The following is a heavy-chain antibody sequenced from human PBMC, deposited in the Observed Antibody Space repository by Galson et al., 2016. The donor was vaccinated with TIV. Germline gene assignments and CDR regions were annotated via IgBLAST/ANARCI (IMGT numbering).Heavy chain of an antibody. CDR3: ARHLSSADYFGMDV. D-gene: IGHD3-22*01. CDR1: GFSVTSHY. Sequence: SLRLSCAASGFSVTSHYMSWVRQAPGKGLEWVSFVYSGGSTKYADSVKGRFTISRDSPKNPVFLQMNSLRAEDTAVYFCARHLSSADYFGMDVWGQGTTVTVSS. V-gene: IGHV3-53*01. CDR2: VYSGGST. J-gene: IGHJ6*02.